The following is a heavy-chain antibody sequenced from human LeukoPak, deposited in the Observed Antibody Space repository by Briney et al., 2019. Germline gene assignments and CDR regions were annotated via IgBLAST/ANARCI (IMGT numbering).Heavy chain of an antibody. J-gene: IGHJ4*02. CDR1: GFTFSSYS. Sequence: LAGGSLRLSCAASGFTFSSYSMNWVRQAPGKGLEWVATIRPDGSEGYYADSVRGRFTISRDNSKNSFYLQMSSLRAEDTGVFYCARDVAYSAFDYWGQGTLVTVSS. CDR3: ARDVAYSAFDY. V-gene: IGHV3-7*01. CDR2: IRPDGSEG. D-gene: IGHD2-21*01.